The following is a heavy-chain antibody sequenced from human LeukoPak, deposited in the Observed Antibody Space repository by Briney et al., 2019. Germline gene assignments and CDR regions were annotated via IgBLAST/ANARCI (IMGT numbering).Heavy chain of an antibody. CDR2: IYYSGGT. J-gene: IGHJ6*02. CDR3: ARDGAFAMDV. Sequence: SETLSLTCTVSGGSISSSTYYWGWIRQPPGKGLEWIGSIYYSGGTYQNPSLKSRVTISADTSKNQFSLKVSSVTAADTAVYYCARDGAFAMDVWGQGTTVTVSS. V-gene: IGHV4-39*07. CDR1: GGSISSSTYY.